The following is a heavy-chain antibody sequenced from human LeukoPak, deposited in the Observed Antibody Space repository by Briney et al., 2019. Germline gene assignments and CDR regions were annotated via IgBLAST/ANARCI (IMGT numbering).Heavy chain of an antibody. CDR2: ISGSGGST. CDR3: AKDSNSLLEWPWGAFDI. Sequence: QPGGSLRLSCAASGFTFSSYAMSWVRQAPGKGLEWVSAISGSGGSTYYADSVKGRFTISRDNSKNTLYLQMNSLRAEDTAVYYCAKDSNSLLEWPWGAFDIWGQGTMVTVSS. CDR1: GFTFSSYA. J-gene: IGHJ3*02. V-gene: IGHV3-23*01. D-gene: IGHD3-3*01.